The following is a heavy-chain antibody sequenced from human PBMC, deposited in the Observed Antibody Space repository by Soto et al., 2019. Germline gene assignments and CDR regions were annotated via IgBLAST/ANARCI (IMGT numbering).Heavy chain of an antibody. V-gene: IGHV4-59*08. Sequence: PSETLSLTCTVSGGSISSHYWSWIRQPPGKGLEWIGYIYYGGSTNYNPSLKSRVTISVDTSKNQFSLKLSSVTAADTAVYYCARWGVDYYDSSGYYFSPYYFDYWGQGTLVTVSS. D-gene: IGHD3-22*01. CDR3: ARWGVDYYDSSGYYFSPYYFDY. J-gene: IGHJ4*02. CDR2: IYYGGST. CDR1: GGSISSHY.